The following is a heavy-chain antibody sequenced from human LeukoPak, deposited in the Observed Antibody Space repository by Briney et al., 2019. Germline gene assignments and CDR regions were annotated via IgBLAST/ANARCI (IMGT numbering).Heavy chain of an antibody. CDR3: VREDTPATANY. D-gene: IGHD2-21*02. CDR2: ISGGGDIT. V-gene: IGHV3-23*01. J-gene: IGHJ4*02. Sequence: GGSLRLSCAASGFNFANHAMSWVRQTPGKGLEWVSAISGGGDITYYADSVKGRFTISRDNSKDTLFLQTHSLRPGDTAVYYCVREDTPATANYWGQGTLVTVSS. CDR1: GFNFANHA.